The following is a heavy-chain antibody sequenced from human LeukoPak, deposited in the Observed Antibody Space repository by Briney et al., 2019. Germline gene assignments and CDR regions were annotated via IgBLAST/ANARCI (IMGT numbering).Heavy chain of an antibody. CDR1: GGSISSGDYY. J-gene: IGHJ4*02. CDR3: AREGYYGGNYGY. Sequence: PSETLSLTCTVSGGSISSGDYYWSWIRQPPGKGLEWIGYIHYSGSTYYNPSLKSRVTISVDTSKNQFSLKLSSVTAADTAVYYCAREGYYGGNYGYWGQGTLVTVSS. V-gene: IGHV4-30-4*08. CDR2: IHYSGST. D-gene: IGHD4-23*01.